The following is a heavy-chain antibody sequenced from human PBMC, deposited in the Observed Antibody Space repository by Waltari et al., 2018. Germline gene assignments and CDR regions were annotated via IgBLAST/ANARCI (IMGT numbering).Heavy chain of an antibody. CDR1: GGSFSGYY. D-gene: IGHD4-17*01. CDR3: ASRSHYGGNSGYYFDY. Sequence: QVQLQQWGAGLLKPSETLSLTCAVYGGSFSGYYWSWIRQPPGKGLEWIGEINHSGSTNYNPSLKSRVTISVDTSKNQFSLKLSSVTAADTAVYYCASRSHYGGNSGYYFDYWGQGTLVTVSS. V-gene: IGHV4-34*01. J-gene: IGHJ4*02. CDR2: INHSGST.